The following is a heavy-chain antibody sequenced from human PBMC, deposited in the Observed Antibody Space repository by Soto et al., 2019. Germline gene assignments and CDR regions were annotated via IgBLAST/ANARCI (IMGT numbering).Heavy chain of an antibody. V-gene: IGHV3-74*01. D-gene: IGHD3-16*01. CDR3: TTLGGEVPHRDY. CDR1: GMTFSNLR. Sequence: EVQLVESGGGLVQPGGSLRLSCAAPGMTFSNLRMHWVRQAPGKGLAWVSLISRDGSNTDYADSVKGRFTISRDNAKGTLYLQMNSLRVDDPAPYYCTTLGGEVPHRDYWGKGTLVIVSS. CDR2: ISRDGSNT. J-gene: IGHJ4*02.